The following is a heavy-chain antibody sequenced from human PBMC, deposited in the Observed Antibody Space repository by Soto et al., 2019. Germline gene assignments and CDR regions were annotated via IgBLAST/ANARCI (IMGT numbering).Heavy chain of an antibody. V-gene: IGHV4-31*03. D-gene: IGHD3-22*01. J-gene: IGHJ4*02. CDR2: IYYRGST. CDR1: GGSISSGGYY. Sequence: QVQLQESGPGLVKPSQTLSLTCTVSGGSISSGGYYWSWIRPHPGKGLEWIGYIYYRGSTYYNPSIKNRVTISVDTSKNPYSLKLSSVTVADTAVYYCASGVDYCDSSGPRFDYGCQGTLVTVSS. CDR3: ASGVDYCDSSGPRFDY.